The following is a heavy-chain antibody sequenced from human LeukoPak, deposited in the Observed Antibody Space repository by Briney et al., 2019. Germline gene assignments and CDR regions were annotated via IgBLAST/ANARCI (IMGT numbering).Heavy chain of an antibody. D-gene: IGHD1-26*01. CDR2: ISSSSSYI. Sequence: GGSLRLSCAASGFNFNNYAMSWVRQAPGKGPEWVSSISSSSSYIYYADSVKGRFTISRDNAKNSLYLQMNSLRAEDTAVYYCARDLVGATNWFDPWAREPWSPSPQ. CDR3: ARDLVGATNWFDP. J-gene: IGHJ5*02. CDR1: GFNFNNYA. V-gene: IGHV3-21*01.